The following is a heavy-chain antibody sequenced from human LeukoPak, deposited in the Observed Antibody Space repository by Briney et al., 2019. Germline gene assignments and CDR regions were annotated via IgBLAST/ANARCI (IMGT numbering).Heavy chain of an antibody. Sequence: GALGLSCAASGFTFGNSDMSWVRQAPGKGLEWVAVISYDGSNKYYADSVKGRFTISRDNSKNTLYLQMNSLRAEDTAVYYCVKGLDYSSSQMDSWGQGTLVTVSS. CDR1: GFTFGNSD. CDR3: VKGLDYSSSQMDS. J-gene: IGHJ4*02. D-gene: IGHD6-6*01. V-gene: IGHV3-30*18. CDR2: ISYDGSNK.